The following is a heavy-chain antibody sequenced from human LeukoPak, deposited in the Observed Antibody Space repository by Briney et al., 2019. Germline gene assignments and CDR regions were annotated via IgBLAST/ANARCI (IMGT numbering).Heavy chain of an antibody. CDR1: GFAFSSYG. CDR2: IRSDGTNK. V-gene: IGHV3-30*02. D-gene: IGHD1-1*01. CDR3: ARRPYYYYGMDV. Sequence: GGSLRLSCAASGFAFSSYGMHWVRQAPGKGLEWVAFIRSDGTNKYYADSVKGRFTISRDNSKNTLYLQMNSLRAEDTAVYYCARRPYYYYGMDVWGQGTTVTVSS. J-gene: IGHJ6*02.